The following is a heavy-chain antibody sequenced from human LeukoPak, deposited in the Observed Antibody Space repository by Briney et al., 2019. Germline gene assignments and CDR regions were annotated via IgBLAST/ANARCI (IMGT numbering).Heavy chain of an antibody. V-gene: IGHV3-23*01. CDR3: AKVRWLRLSGWDY. CDR2: ISGSGGST. Sequence: GGSLRLSCAASGFTFSSYAMSWVRRAPGKGLEWVSAISGSGGSTYYADSVKGRFTISRDNSKNTLYLQMNSLRAEDTAVYYCAKVRWLRLSGWDYWGQGTLVTVSS. J-gene: IGHJ4*02. CDR1: GFTFSSYA. D-gene: IGHD5-12*01.